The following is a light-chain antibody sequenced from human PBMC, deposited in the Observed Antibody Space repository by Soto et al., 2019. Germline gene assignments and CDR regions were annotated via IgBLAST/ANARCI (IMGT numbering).Light chain of an antibody. J-gene: IGKJ3*01. CDR2: AAS. CDR3: QKYNSAPPLFT. CDR1: QDISNY. V-gene: IGKV1-27*01. Sequence: DIQMTQSPSSLSASVGDRVTITCRATQDISNYLAWYQQKPGKVPKLLIYAASALQLGVPSRFSGRGSGTDFTLTISSLQPEDVATYYCQKYNSAPPLFTFGPGTKVDIK.